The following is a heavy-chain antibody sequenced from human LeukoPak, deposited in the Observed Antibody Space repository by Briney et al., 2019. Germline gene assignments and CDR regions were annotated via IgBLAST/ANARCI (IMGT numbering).Heavy chain of an antibody. J-gene: IGHJ6*02. CDR2: IKYDGSNK. CDR3: ARGTMVREVIITDYYYYGMDV. Sequence: GGSLRLSCAASGFTFSSYAMHWVRQAPGKGLEWVADIKYDGSNKYYADSVKGRFTISRDNSKNSLYLQMNSLRAEDTAVYYCARGTMVREVIITDYYYYGMDVWGQGTTVTVSS. CDR1: GFTFSSYA. D-gene: IGHD3-10*01. V-gene: IGHV3-30*04.